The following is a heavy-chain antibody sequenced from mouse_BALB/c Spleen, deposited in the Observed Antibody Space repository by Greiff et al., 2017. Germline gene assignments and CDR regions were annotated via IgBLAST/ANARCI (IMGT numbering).Heavy chain of an antibody. D-gene: IGHD1-1*01. Sequence: EVKLVESGPGLVKPSQSLSLTCTVTGYSITSDYAWNWIRQFPGNKLEWMGYISYSGSTSYNPSLKSRISITRDTSKNQFFLQLNSVTTEDTATYYCARCYYGHWYFDVWGAGTTVTVSS. CDR2: ISYSGST. J-gene: IGHJ1*01. CDR1: GYSITSDYA. CDR3: ARCYYGHWYFDV. V-gene: IGHV3-2*02.